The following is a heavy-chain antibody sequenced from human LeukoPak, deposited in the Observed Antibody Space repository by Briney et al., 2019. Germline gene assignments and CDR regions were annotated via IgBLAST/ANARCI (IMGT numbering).Heavy chain of an antibody. J-gene: IGHJ4*02. D-gene: IGHD4-11*01. V-gene: IGHV3-21*01. CDR2: ISGSSTYI. CDR3: ARFETRGLQSVDD. Sequence: PGGSLRLSCAGSGFTFSRYSMNWVRQAPGKGLEWVSSISGSSTYIFYADSVKGRFTISRDDAKNSLYLQMNSLRAEDTAVYYCARFETRGLQSVDDWGQGTLVTVSS. CDR1: GFTFSRYS.